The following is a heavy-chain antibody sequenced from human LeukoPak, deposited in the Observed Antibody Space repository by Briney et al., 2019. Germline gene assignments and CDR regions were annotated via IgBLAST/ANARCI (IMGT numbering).Heavy chain of an antibody. D-gene: IGHD6-13*01. CDR1: GGSFSGYY. J-gene: IGHJ6*03. CDR3: ARGQVKQQLLPRTGSRYYYYYMDV. Sequence: PSETLSLTCAVYGGSFSGYYWSWIRQPPGKGLEWIGEINRSGSTHSNSSLKRRVTISVDTSKNQFSLRLSSVTAADTAVYYCARGQVKQQLLPRTGSRYYYYYMDVWGRGTTVTVSS. V-gene: IGHV4-34*01. CDR2: INRSGST.